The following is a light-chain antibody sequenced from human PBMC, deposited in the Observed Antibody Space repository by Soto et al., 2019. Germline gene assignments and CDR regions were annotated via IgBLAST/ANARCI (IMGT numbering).Light chain of an antibody. V-gene: IGLV7-46*01. CDR1: TGAVPSGHF. J-gene: IGLJ3*02. Sequence: QAVVTQQPSLTVSPGGTVTLTCGSSTGAVPSGHFPYWFQQKPGQAPRTLIYDASDKHSSTPARLSGSLVGGKAALTLAGAQPDDEAEYFCLLFYSGARVFGGGTQLTVL. CDR2: DAS. CDR3: LLFYSGARV.